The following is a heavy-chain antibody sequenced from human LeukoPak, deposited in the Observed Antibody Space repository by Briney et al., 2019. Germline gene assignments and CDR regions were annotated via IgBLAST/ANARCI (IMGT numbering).Heavy chain of an antibody. Sequence: KPSETLSLTCTVSGGSISSSSYYWGWIRQPPGKGLEWIGSIYYSGSTYYNPSLKSRVTISVDTSKNQFSLKLSSVTAADTAVYYCARGGSSGWYTLSRFDYWGQGTLVTVSS. V-gene: IGHV4-39*07. CDR1: GGSISSSSYY. CDR2: IYYSGST. J-gene: IGHJ4*02. D-gene: IGHD6-19*01. CDR3: ARGGSSGWYTLSRFDY.